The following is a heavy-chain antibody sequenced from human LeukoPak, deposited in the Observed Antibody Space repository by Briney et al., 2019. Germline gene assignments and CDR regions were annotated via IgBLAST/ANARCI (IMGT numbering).Heavy chain of an antibody. CDR1: GSTFSSYA. CDR3: AKGRDTYQYGMDV. J-gene: IGHJ6*02. V-gene: IGHV3-30*02. CDR2: ILYGGSNK. Sequence: PGGSLRLSCAASGSTFSSYAMQWVRQAPGKGLEWVAFILYGGSNKYYADSVKGRFTISRDNSKNTLYLQMNSLTAEDTAVYYCAKGRDTYQYGMDVWGQGTTVTVSS.